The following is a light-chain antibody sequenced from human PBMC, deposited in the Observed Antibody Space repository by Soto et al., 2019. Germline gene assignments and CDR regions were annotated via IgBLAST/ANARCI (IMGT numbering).Light chain of an antibody. CDR2: QVT. J-gene: IGLJ1*01. CDR1: GSDIAGYNY. Sequence: QSVLAQPASVSGSPGQSITISCTGTGSDIAGYNYVSWFQQHPGKAPKLMMYQVTIRPSGVSNRFSGAKSGNTASLTISGLQAEDEAEYYCSSYTSSSSFVFGTGTKVTV. CDR3: SSYTSSSSFV. V-gene: IGLV2-14*01.